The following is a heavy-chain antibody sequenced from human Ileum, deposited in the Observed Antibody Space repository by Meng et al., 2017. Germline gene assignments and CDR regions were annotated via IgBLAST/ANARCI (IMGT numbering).Heavy chain of an antibody. CDR1: GGSVSSGGNY. D-gene: IGHD6-19*01. Sequence: QRQLQEPGPGLGKPSETLSLTCSVSGGSVSSGGNYWSWIRQPAGKGLEWIGYIYNSGSTNYNPSLKSRVTITVDTSKNQFSLKLSSVTAADTAVYYCARDGYSSGSDWGQGTLVTVSS. CDR2: IYNSGST. J-gene: IGHJ4*02. V-gene: IGHV4-61*08. CDR3: ARDGYSSGSD.